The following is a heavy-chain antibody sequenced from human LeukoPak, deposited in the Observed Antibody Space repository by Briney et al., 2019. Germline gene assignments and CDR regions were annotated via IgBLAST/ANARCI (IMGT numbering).Heavy chain of an antibody. Sequence: GGSLRLSCSASGFTFNRFYLHWVRQAPGKGLEFVSHISSNGATTYYADSVKGRFTISRDNSKNTLYLQMSSLRADDTAVYYCANSPYYYDSSGYYLGYWGQGTLVTVSS. CDR2: ISSNGATT. CDR1: GFTFNRFY. D-gene: IGHD3-22*01. J-gene: IGHJ4*02. CDR3: ANSPYYYDSSGYYLGY. V-gene: IGHV3-64D*06.